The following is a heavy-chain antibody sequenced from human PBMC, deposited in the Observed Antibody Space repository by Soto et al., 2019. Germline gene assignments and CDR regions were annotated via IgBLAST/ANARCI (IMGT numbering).Heavy chain of an antibody. CDR1: GYTFTSYY. CDR3: ARDGAVAGQSAFDY. J-gene: IGHJ4*02. D-gene: IGHD6-19*01. V-gene: IGHV1-46*01. CDR2: INPSGGST. Sequence: QVQLVQSGAEVKKPGASVKVSCKASGYTFTSYYMHWVRQAPGQGLEWMGIINPSGGSTSYAQKFQGRVTXXRXTXXSTVYRERSSLRSEDTAVYYCARDGAVAGQSAFDYWGQGTLVTVSS.